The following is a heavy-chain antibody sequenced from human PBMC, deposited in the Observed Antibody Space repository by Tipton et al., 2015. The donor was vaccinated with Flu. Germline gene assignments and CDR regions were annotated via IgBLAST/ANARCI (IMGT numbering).Heavy chain of an antibody. CDR3: ARGMAAIDY. CDR2: INHSGST. Sequence: TLSLTCAVYGGSFSGYYWSWIRQPPGKGLEWIGEINHSGSTNYNPSLKSRVTISVDTSKNQFSLKLRSVTAADTAVYYCARGMAAIDYWGQGTLVTVSS. V-gene: IGHV4-34*01. CDR1: GGSFSGYY. J-gene: IGHJ4*02. D-gene: IGHD5-24*01.